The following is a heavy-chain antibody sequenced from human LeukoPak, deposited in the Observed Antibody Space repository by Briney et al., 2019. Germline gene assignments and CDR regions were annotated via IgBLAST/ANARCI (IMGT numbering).Heavy chain of an antibody. D-gene: IGHD3-10*01. V-gene: IGHV3-30*02. CDR3: ANTYFYASANY. CDR2: IHFDGNNK. CDR1: GFTFSSYG. J-gene: IGHJ4*02. Sequence: PGGTLRLSCAASGFTFSSYGMHWVRQAPGKGLEWVAFIHFDGNNKYYADSVKGRFTISRDNPKNTLYLQMNSLRAEDTALYYCANTYFYASANYWGQGTLVTVSS.